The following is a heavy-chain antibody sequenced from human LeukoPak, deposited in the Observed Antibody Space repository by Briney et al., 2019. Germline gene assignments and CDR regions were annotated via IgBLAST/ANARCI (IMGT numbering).Heavy chain of an antibody. D-gene: IGHD6-19*01. J-gene: IGHJ3*02. CDR1: GGSISTYH. CDR3: ARELGSGFDI. Sequence: PSETLSLTCTVSGGSISTYHWSWIRQSPGKGLEWIGYIYYSGDTKYNPSLNSRVIISADTSKSQLSLMLRSVTAADTAVYYYARELGSGFDIWGQGTKVTVSS. V-gene: IGHV4-59*01. CDR2: IYYSGDT.